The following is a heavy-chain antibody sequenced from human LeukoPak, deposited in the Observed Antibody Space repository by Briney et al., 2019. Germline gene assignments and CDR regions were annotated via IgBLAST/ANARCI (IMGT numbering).Heavy chain of an antibody. V-gene: IGHV4-61*02. CDR1: GGSINSGSYY. Sequence: KSSETLSLTCTVSGGSINSGSYYRSWIRQPAGKGLEWIGRIYTSGSTKYNPSLKSRVTISVDTSKNQFSLKLSSVTAADTAVYYCARGGVLKSVDYWGQGTLVAVSS. CDR2: IYTSGST. D-gene: IGHD3-16*01. CDR3: ARGGVLKSVDY. J-gene: IGHJ4*02.